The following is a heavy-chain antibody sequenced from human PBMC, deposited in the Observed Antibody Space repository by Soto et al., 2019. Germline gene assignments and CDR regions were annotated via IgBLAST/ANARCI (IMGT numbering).Heavy chain of an antibody. J-gene: IGHJ4*02. CDR2: ISGGGGGT. CDR3: VRGPNSAYSYFDH. Sequence: GGSLRLSCAASGFSFSNYAMNWVRQAPGKGLEWISGISGGGGGTYYADSVKGRFIISRDNSKNTLYLQMNSLRTEDSGFYSCVRGPNSAYSYFDHWGPGTMVTVSS. D-gene: IGHD5-12*01. V-gene: IGHV3-23*01. CDR1: GFSFSNYA.